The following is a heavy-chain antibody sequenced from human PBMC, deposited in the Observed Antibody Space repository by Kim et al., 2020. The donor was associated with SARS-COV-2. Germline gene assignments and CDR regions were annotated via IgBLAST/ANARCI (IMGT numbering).Heavy chain of an antibody. CDR2: VNTDGSNT. D-gene: IGHD6-6*01. J-gene: IGHJ3*02. Sequence: GGSLRLSCEASGFTFSNYWMHWVRQVPGKGLVWVSRVNTDGSNTNYADSVKGRFTISRDSAKNTLYLQMNILRAEDKAVYFCASEYTSSSTRAFDIWG. V-gene: IGHV3-74*01. CDR3: ASEYTSSSTRAFDI. CDR1: GFTFSNYW.